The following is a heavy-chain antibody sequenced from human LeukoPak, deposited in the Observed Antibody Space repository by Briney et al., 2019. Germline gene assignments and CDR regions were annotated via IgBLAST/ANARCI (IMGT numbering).Heavy chain of an antibody. CDR1: GFTVSSYA. D-gene: IGHD2-15*01. V-gene: IGHV3-23*01. J-gene: IGHJ4*02. CDR2: ISGSGGST. Sequence: GGSLRLSCAASGFTVSSYAMSWVRQAPGKGLEWVSAISGSGGSTYYADSVKGRFTISRDNSKNTLYLQMNSLRAEDTAVYYCAKDLLRYCSGGSCYSGFDYWGQGTLVTVSS. CDR3: AKDLLRYCSGGSCYSGFDY.